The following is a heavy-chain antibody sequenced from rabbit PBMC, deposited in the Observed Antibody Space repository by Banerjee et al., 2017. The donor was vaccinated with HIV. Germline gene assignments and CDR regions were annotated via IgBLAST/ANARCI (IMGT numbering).Heavy chain of an antibody. Sequence: QEQLVESGEGPVQPEGSLTLTCKASGFSFSSSYWICWVRQAPGKGLEWIACIYNGDDSTHYASWAKGRFTISKPSSTTVTLQMTSLTAADTATYFCARKDGDISTYYKLWGPGTLVTVS. V-gene: IGHV1S45*01. CDR2: IYNGDDST. CDR1: GFSFSSSYW. CDR3: ARKDGDISTYYKL. D-gene: IGHD2-1*01. J-gene: IGHJ4*01.